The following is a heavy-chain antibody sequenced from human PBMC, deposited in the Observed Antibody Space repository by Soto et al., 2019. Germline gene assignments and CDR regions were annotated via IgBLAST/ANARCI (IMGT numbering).Heavy chain of an antibody. V-gene: IGHV1-46*01. D-gene: IGHD2-15*01. CDR1: RYTFTSYY. J-gene: IGHJ5*02. CDR3: ARGEVEAPTPLDP. Sequence: GASVKVSSKASRYTFTSYYMHWVRQAPGQGLEWMGIINPSGGSTSYAQKFQGRVTMTRDTSTSTVYMELSSLRSEATYVYYCARGEVEAPTPLDPWGQGTLVTVSS. CDR2: INPSGGST.